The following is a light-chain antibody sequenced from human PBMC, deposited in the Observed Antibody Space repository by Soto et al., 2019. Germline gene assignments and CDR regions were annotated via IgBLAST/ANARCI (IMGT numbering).Light chain of an antibody. CDR2: GAS. J-gene: IGKJ2*01. Sequence: VLTQSPATLSVSPGESATLSCRASQSVSSHLAWYQQKPGQAPRLLIYGASTRATGSPARFSGSVSGTEFTLTINSLQPEDFVIYYCQQYNNWPPMSTFGQGTKLEMK. CDR3: QQYNNWPPMST. CDR1: QSVSSH. V-gene: IGKV3-15*01.